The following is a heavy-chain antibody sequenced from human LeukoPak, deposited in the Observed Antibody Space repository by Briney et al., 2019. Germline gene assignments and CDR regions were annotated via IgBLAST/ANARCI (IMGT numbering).Heavy chain of an antibody. CDR2: IRYDGSNK. CDR1: GFTFSSYG. Sequence: GGSLRLSCAASGFTFSSYGMHWVRQAPGKGLEWVAFIRYDGSNKYYADSVKGRFTISRDNSKNTLYLQMNSLRAEDTAVYYCARDGAYYDSSGYPSQFLFDYWGQGTLVTVSS. CDR3: ARDGAYYDSSGYPSQFLFDY. D-gene: IGHD3-22*01. J-gene: IGHJ4*02. V-gene: IGHV3-30*02.